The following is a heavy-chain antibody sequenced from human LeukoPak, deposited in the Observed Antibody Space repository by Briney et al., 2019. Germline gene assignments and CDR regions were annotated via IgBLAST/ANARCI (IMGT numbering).Heavy chain of an antibody. J-gene: IGHJ4*02. V-gene: IGHV3-48*04. D-gene: IGHD2-2*01. CDR2: ISSTSGSNI. Sequence: GGSLRLSCAASGFTFSNYGMNWVRQAPGKGLEWVSHISSTSGSNIHYADSVKGRFTISRDNAKSSLYLQMSSLRAEDTAVYYCARRYCSSTSCLLDYWGQGTLVTVSS. CDR3: ARRYCSSTSCLLDY. CDR1: GFTFSNYG.